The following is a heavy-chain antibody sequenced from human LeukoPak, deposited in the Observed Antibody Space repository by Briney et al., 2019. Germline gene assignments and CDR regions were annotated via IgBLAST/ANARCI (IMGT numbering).Heavy chain of an antibody. CDR3: ARVGSGYGSYFDY. J-gene: IGHJ4*02. CDR2: IYYNVAT. Sequence: PSETLTLTCTVSDGFISNYYWSWIRQPPGKGLDWIGYIYYNVATTYNPSLNSRITISVDTSKNQFSLKLSSVTAADTAVYYCARVGSGYGSYFDYWGQGTLVTVSS. CDR1: DGFISNYY. V-gene: IGHV4-59*01. D-gene: IGHD3-22*01.